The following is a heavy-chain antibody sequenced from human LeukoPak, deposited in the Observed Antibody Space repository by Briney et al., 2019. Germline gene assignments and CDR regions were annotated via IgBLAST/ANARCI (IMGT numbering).Heavy chain of an antibody. CDR2: INQSGST. CDR1: GGSFSNYY. Sequence: SETLSLTCAVYGGSFSNYYWSWIRQPPGKGLEWIGEINQSGSTNYNPSLKSRVTISVDTSKNQFSLKLTSVTAADTAVYYCARARWSGPYSYFDYRGQGTLVTVSS. J-gene: IGHJ4*02. D-gene: IGHD6-13*01. V-gene: IGHV4-34*01. CDR3: ARARWSGPYSYFDY.